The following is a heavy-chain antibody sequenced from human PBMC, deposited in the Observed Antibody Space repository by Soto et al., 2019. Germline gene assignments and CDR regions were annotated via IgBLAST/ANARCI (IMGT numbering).Heavy chain of an antibody. Sequence: PSETLSLTCSVSGDSITNNKWWTWIRQPPGTGLEWIGEINHSGSTNYNPSLKSRVTISVDTSKNQFSLRLSSVTAADTAVYYCARGIQGDYYDSSGYYNWGQGTLVTLSS. V-gene: IGHV4-4*02. CDR1: GDSITNNKW. J-gene: IGHJ4*02. D-gene: IGHD3-22*01. CDR3: ARGIQGDYYDSSGYYN. CDR2: INHSGST.